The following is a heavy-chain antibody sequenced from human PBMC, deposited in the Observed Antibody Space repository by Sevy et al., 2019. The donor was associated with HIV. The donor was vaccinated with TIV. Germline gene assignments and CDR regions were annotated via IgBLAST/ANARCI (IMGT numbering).Heavy chain of an antibody. D-gene: IGHD5-18*01. CDR1: GFNFSNYA. Sequence: GGSLRLSCGASGFNFSNYAMSWVRQAPGKGPVWVSGINNGGSTYYADSVKGRFTISRDNSKKMVFLQMNSLRAEDTAVYYCASGDTTMITDLDYWGQRALVTVSS. CDR3: ASGDTTMITDLDY. CDR2: INNGGST. J-gene: IGHJ4*02. V-gene: IGHV3-23*01.